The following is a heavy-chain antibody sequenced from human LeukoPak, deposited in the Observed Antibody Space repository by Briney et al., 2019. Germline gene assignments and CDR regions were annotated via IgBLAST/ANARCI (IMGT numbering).Heavy chain of an antibody. Sequence: SQTPPLICSISGDSVSSNSAGWNWISHSPSRGLQWLGRTYYRSKWYNDYAVSAKSRITIKPDTSKNQFSLQLNSVSPEDTAVYYCARDYGDYEGYFDYWGQGTLVTVSS. V-gene: IGHV6-1*01. CDR2: TYYRSKWYN. CDR3: ARDYGDYEGYFDY. D-gene: IGHD4-17*01. CDR1: GDSVSSNSAG. J-gene: IGHJ4*02.